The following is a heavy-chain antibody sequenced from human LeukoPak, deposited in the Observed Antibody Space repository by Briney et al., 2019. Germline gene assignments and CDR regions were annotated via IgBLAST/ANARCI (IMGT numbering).Heavy chain of an antibody. D-gene: IGHD6-19*01. CDR2: INPNSGGT. J-gene: IGHJ6*02. CDR3: ARKDIAVAGLHYYGMDV. Sequence: ASVKVSCKASGYTFTDYCIHWVRQAPGQGLEWMGWINPNSGGTNYAQKFRGRVTMTRDTSISTAYMELSRLRSDDTAVYFCARKDIAVAGLHYYGMDVWGQGTTVRVS. V-gene: IGHV1-2*02. CDR1: GYTFTDYC.